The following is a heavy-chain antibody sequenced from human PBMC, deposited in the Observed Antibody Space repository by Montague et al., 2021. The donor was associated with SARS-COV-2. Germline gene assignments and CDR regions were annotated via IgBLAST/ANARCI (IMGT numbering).Heavy chain of an antibody. CDR3: ARRGLGYCSGGSCPNAFDI. V-gene: IGHV4-59*01. Sequence: SETLSLTCTVSGGSISSYYWSWIRQPPGKGLEWIGYIYYSGSTNYDPSLKSRVTISVDTSKNQFSLKLSSVTAADTAVYYCARRGLGYCSGGSCPNAFDIWGRGTMVTVSS. CDR1: GGSISSYY. J-gene: IGHJ3*02. CDR2: IYYSGST. D-gene: IGHD2-15*01.